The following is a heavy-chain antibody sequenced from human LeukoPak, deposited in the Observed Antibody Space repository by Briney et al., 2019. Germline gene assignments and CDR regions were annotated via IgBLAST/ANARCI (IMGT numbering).Heavy chain of an antibody. D-gene: IGHD3-10*01. J-gene: IGHJ5*02. CDR1: GYTFTSYY. CDR2: INPSGGST. CDR3: ARGSGSYPNWFDP. V-gene: IGHV1-46*01. Sequence: ASVKVSCKASGYTFTSYYMHWVRQAPGQGLEWMGIINPSGGSTSYAQKFEGRVTMTRDTSTSTVYMELRSLRSDDTAVYYCARGSGSYPNWFDPWGQGTLVTVSS.